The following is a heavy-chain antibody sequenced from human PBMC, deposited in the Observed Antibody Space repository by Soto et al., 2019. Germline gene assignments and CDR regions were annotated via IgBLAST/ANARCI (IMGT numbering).Heavy chain of an antibody. Sequence: GGSLRLSCAASGFTFSNAWMNWVRQAPGKGLEWVGRIKSKTDGGTTDYAAPVKGRFTISRDDSKNTLYLQMNSLKTEDTAVYYCTARYCSSTSCWVYYYYGMDVWGQGTTVTVSS. CDR3: TARYCSSTSCWVYYYYGMDV. V-gene: IGHV3-15*07. J-gene: IGHJ6*02. D-gene: IGHD2-2*01. CDR2: IKSKTDGGTT. CDR1: GFTFSNAW.